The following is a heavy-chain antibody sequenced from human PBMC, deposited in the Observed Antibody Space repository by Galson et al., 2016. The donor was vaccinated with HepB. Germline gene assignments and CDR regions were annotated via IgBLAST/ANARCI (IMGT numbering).Heavy chain of an antibody. V-gene: IGHV4-4*02. Sequence: ETLSLTCSVSGVSISTDNWWSWVRQPPGQGLEWMGELHHSGITNYKSSLKSRVTISLDRSRNLFSLDLNSVTAADTAVYYCVTYIWGSYRHSIDYWGQGTLVTVSS. CDR3: VTYIWGSYRHSIDY. D-gene: IGHD3-16*02. CDR1: GVSISTDNW. J-gene: IGHJ4*02. CDR2: LHHSGIT.